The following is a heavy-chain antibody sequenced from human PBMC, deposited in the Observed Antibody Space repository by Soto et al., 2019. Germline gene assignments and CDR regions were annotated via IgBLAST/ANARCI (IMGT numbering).Heavy chain of an antibody. D-gene: IGHD3-22*01. Sequence: QVQLVQSGAEVKKPGASVKVSCKASGYTFTSYGISWVRQAPGQGLEWMGWISAYNGNTNYAQKLQGRVTMTTDTPTSTDDMELRSLRSDETAVYYCARAYDSSGLNWFDHWGQGTLVTVSS. J-gene: IGHJ5*02. CDR3: ARAYDSSGLNWFDH. CDR1: GYTFTSYG. CDR2: ISAYNGNT. V-gene: IGHV1-18*01.